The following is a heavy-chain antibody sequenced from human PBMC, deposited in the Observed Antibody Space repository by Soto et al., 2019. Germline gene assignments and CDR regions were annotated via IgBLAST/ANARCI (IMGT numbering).Heavy chain of an antibody. CDR1: GFRLSDHF. CDR3: ADLKWSRSYLP. CDR2: IKNDPKSYIT. J-gene: IGHJ1*01. D-gene: IGHD3-3*01. Sequence: EVQLVESGGDLVQPGGSLRLSCVASGFRLSDHFMDWVRQAPGKGLVWVGRIKNDPKSYITDYAESVTGRFTISRDESKNCLFLQMNSLTTEDTAIYYCADLKWSRSYLPWGQGTLVTVSS. V-gene: IGHV3-72*01.